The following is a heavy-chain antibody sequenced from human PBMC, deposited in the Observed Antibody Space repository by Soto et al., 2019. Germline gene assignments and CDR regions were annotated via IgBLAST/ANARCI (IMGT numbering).Heavy chain of an antibody. CDR1: GFTFSSYG. CDR2: ISYDGSNK. Sequence: PGGSLRLSCAASGFTFSSYGMHWVRQAPGKGLEWVAVISYDGSNKYYADSVKGRFTISRDNSKNTLYLQMNSLRAEDTAVYYCAKDFFPGAPEWAQPTFDYWGQGTLVTVS. J-gene: IGHJ4*02. CDR3: AKDFFPGAPEWAQPTFDY. D-gene: IGHD1-26*01. V-gene: IGHV3-30*18.